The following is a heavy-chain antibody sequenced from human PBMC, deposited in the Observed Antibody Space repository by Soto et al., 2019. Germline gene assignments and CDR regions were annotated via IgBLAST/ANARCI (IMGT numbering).Heavy chain of an antibody. CDR3: AKDSAAWAQWLVRFDY. CDR2: ISGSGGST. J-gene: IGHJ4*02. Sequence: PGGSLRLSCGASGFTFSSYAMSWVRQAPGKGLEWVSAISGSGGSTYYADSVKGRFTISRDNSKNTLYLQMNSLRAEDTAVYYCAKDSAAWAQWLVRFDYWGQGTLVTVSS. V-gene: IGHV3-23*01. D-gene: IGHD6-19*01. CDR1: GFTFSSYA.